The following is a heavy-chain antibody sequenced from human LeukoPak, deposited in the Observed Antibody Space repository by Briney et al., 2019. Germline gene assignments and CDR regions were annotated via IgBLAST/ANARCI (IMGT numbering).Heavy chain of an antibody. Sequence: SETLSLTCAVSGGSISSSNWWRWVRQPPGKGLEWIGEIYHSGSTNYNPSLKSRVTISVDTSKNQFSLKLSSVTAADTAVYYCARLFGVRYPRITMVRGVIIGYFDYWGQGTLVTVSS. CDR2: IYHSGST. CDR1: GGSISSSNW. V-gene: IGHV4-4*02. CDR3: ARLFGVRYPRITMVRGVIIGYFDY. J-gene: IGHJ4*02. D-gene: IGHD3-10*01.